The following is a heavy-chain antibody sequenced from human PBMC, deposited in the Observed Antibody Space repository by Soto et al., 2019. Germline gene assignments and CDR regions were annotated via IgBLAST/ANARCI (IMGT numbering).Heavy chain of an antibody. D-gene: IGHD3-10*01. CDR1: GFTFSTSW. CDR3: ARADYYGDPGSY. Sequence: GGSLRLSCAASGFTFSTSWMSWVRQAPGKGLEWVANIKEDGSEKYYVDSVKGRFTISRDHAKNSLYLQMNSLGADDTAVYYCARADYYGDPGSYWGQGTLVTVSS. J-gene: IGHJ4*02. V-gene: IGHV3-7*01. CDR2: IKEDGSEK.